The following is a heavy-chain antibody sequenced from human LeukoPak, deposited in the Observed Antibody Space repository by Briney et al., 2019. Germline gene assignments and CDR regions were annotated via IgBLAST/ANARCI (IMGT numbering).Heavy chain of an antibody. J-gene: IGHJ4*02. CDR1: GFTFSSYA. V-gene: IGHV3-30-3*01. Sequence: GGSLRLSCAAFGFTFSSYAMHWVRQAPGKGLEWVAVISYDGSNKYYADSVKGRFTISRDNSKNTLYLQMNSLRAEDTAVYYCARARYSSSWYLDYWGQGTLVTVSS. D-gene: IGHD6-13*01. CDR2: ISYDGSNK. CDR3: ARARYSSSWYLDY.